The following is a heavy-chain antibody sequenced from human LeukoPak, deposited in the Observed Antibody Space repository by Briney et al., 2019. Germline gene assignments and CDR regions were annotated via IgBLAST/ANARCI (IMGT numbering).Heavy chain of an antibody. CDR1: GGSISSSGYY. CDR3: ARDQLWTTGAFNY. J-gene: IGHJ4*02. Sequence: SETLSLTCTVSGGSISSSGYYWGWIRQPPGKGLEWIGSIYHSGSTYYNPSLKSRVTISVDTSKNQFSLKLSSVTAADTAVYYCARDQLWTTGAFNYWGQGTLVTVSS. CDR2: IYHSGST. V-gene: IGHV4-39*07. D-gene: IGHD4-17*01.